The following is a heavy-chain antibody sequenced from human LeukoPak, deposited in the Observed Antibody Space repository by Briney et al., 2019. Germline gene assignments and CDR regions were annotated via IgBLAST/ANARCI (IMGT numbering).Heavy chain of an antibody. J-gene: IGHJ4*02. V-gene: IGHV3-30*02. CDR3: ARDLFLPMVRGAAVDY. D-gene: IGHD3-10*01. CDR2: IRHDGSNT. CDR1: GFTLSNYG. Sequence: PGGSLRLSCAVSGFTLSNYGMHWVRQAPGKGLEWVAFIRHDGSNTNYADSVEGRFTISRDSSKNTLYLQMNSLRPEDTAVYYCARDLFLPMVRGAAVDYWGQGTLVTVSS.